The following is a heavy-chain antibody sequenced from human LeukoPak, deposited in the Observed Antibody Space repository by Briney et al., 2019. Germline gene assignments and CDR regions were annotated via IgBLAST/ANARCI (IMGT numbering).Heavy chain of an antibody. V-gene: IGHV3-21*04. CDR2: ISSSSSYI. Sequence: GGSLRLSCAASGFTFSSYSMNWVRQAPGKGLEWVSSISSSSSYIYYADSVKGRFTISRDNRKNSLYLQMKSLRVEDTAVYYCVKDVSAYCGGDCYTFDFWGQGTLVTVSS. CDR1: GFTFSSYS. J-gene: IGHJ4*02. D-gene: IGHD2-21*02. CDR3: VKDVSAYCGGDCYTFDF.